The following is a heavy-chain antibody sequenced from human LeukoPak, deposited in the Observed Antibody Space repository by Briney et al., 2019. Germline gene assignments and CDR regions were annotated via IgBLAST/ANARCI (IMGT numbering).Heavy chain of an antibody. CDR2: IGGRGGST. V-gene: IGHV3-23*01. J-gene: IGHJ5*02. CDR3: GKEGGA. CDR1: GFTFSTYA. D-gene: IGHD3-16*01. Sequence: GGSLRLSCAASGFTFSTYAVNWVRQAPGKGLEWVSAIGGRGGSTYYADSLEGRFTIARDNSKDMVYLQMNSLKVEDTATYYCGKEGGAWGQGTKVTVSS.